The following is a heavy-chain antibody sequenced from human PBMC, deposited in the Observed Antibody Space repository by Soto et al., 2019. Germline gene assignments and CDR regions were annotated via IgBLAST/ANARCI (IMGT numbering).Heavy chain of an antibody. Sequence: GGSLRLSCAASAFTSSDYYGSWIRQAPGKGLEWVSYISSSGRTIYYADSVKGRFTISRDNAKSSLYLQMDSLRAEDTALYYCARGFYDLLTGPLDYWGQGILVTVSS. V-gene: IGHV3-11*01. CDR1: AFTSSDYY. CDR3: ARGFYDLLTGPLDY. D-gene: IGHD3-9*01. J-gene: IGHJ4*02. CDR2: ISSSGRTI.